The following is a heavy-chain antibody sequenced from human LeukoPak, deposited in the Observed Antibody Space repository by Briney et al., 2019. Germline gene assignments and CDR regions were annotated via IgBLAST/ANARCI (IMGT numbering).Heavy chain of an antibody. CDR3: ARGYSSGRCDY. CDR2: IDYTGST. CDR1: GVSISTYY. Sequence: PSETLSLTCTVSGVSISTYYWSWIRQPPGKGLEWIGYIDYTGSTNYNPSLKSRLTISVDTPKNQFSLKLTSVTAADTAMYYCARGYSSGRCDYWGQGTLVTVSS. J-gene: IGHJ4*02. D-gene: IGHD6-19*01. V-gene: IGHV4-59*08.